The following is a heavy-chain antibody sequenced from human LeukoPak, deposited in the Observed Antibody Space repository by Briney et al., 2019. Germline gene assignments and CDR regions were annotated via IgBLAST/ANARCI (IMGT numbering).Heavy chain of an antibody. D-gene: IGHD4/OR15-4a*01. CDR2: IYYSGTT. CDR3: AREDPQTKVPEGMDV. Sequence: SETLSLTCTVSGSSISHYYWSWIRQPPGKGLEWIGYIYYSGTTNYNPSLKSRVTISVDTSKNQFSLKLNSVTAADTAVYYCAREDPQTKVPEGMDVWGQGTTVTVSS. CDR1: GSSISHYY. V-gene: IGHV4-59*01. J-gene: IGHJ6*02.